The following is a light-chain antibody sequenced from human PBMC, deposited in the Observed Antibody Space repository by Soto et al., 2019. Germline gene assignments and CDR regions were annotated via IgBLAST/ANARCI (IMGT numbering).Light chain of an antibody. J-gene: IGKJ1*01. CDR1: QSISTW. CDR2: KAS. Sequence: DIQMTQSPSTLPASVGDRVTITCRANQSISTWLAWYQQKPGKAPNLLIYKASRLETGVPSRFSGSGSGTEFTLTISSLQPEDFATYYCQQSYGTLGKFGQGTKVDIK. V-gene: IGKV1-5*03. CDR3: QQSYGTLGK.